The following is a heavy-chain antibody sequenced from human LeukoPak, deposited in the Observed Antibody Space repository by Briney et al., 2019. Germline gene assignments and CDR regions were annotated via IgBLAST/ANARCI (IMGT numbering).Heavy chain of an antibody. Sequence: GGSLRLSCAASGFTFSTYWMSWVRQAPGKGLEWVSYISSSGSTIYYADSVKGRFTISRDNAKNSLYLQMNSLRAEDTAVYYCARETHLATHFFDYWGQGTLVTVSS. CDR1: GFTFSTYW. V-gene: IGHV3-48*04. D-gene: IGHD3-3*02. CDR2: ISSSGSTI. J-gene: IGHJ4*02. CDR3: ARETHLATHFFDY.